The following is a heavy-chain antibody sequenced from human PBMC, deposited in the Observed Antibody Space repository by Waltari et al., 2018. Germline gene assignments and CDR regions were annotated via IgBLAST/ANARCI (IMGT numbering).Heavy chain of an antibody. CDR2: VLGSCRT. Sequence: QLQLQESGPGLVQPSGTLSLICAVTGDSMNYWWSWVRQPTGKGLEWIGQVLGSCRTNYNPSFARRVTISLDTSTHQFALKMTSATAADTALYYCARDRGRGLYLDTWGQGILVTVSP. CDR1: GDSMNYW. CDR3: ARDRGRGLYLDT. V-gene: IGHV4-4*02. D-gene: IGHD2-15*01. J-gene: IGHJ4*02.